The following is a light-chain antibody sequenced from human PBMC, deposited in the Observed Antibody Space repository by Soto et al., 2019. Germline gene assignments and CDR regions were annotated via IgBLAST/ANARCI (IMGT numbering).Light chain of an antibody. CDR3: QQYGSSLPVT. CDR2: AAS. V-gene: IGKV3-20*01. J-gene: IGKJ4*01. Sequence: EIVLTQSPGTLSLSPGAIATLACRASQSLTNNYLALYKQKPGHAPRPLIYAASSRATGSPDTFSGSGSDTDFSLTIIRLEPEDVSVYYCQQYGSSLPVTFGGGTNVEIK. CDR1: QSLTNNY.